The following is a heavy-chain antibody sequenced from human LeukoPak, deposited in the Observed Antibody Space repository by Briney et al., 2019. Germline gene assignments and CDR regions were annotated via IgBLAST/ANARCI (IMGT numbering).Heavy chain of an antibody. Sequence: SETLSFTCAVYGGSFSGYYWSWIRQPPGKGLEWIGEINHSGSTNYNPSLKSRVTISVDTSKNQFSLKLSSVTAADTAVYYCARTRVTVTTMFVWFDPWGQGTLVTVSS. V-gene: IGHV4-34*01. CDR2: INHSGST. J-gene: IGHJ5*02. CDR3: ARTRVTVTTMFVWFDP. CDR1: GGSFSGYY. D-gene: IGHD4-17*01.